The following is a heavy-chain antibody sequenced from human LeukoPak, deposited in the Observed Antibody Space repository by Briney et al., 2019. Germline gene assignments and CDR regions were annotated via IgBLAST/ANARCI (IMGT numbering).Heavy chain of an antibody. J-gene: IGHJ4*02. CDR1: GYLFTHYS. D-gene: IGHD2-2*02. CDR2: INPDSGGT. V-gene: IGHV1-2*02. CDR3: ARVTLNTLGFEC. Sequence: ASVKVSCKASGYLFTHYSMHWVRQAPGQGLEWMGWINPDSGGTNYAQKFQGRVTMTRDTSISTAYMELNRLRSDDTAVYYCARVTLNTLGFECWGQGTLVTVSS.